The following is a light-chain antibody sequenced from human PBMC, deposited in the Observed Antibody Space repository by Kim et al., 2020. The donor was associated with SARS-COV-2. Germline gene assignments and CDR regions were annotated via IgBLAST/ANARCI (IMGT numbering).Light chain of an antibody. CDR3: SSYTSSSTRV. Sequence: GQVITISCTGTSSDVGVFNFVSWHQQHPAKAPQLMIFYVSKRPSGVSNRFSGSKSGNTASLTISGLQAEDEADYYCSSYTSSSTRVFGGGTQLTVL. CDR2: YVS. J-gene: IGLJ3*02. CDR1: SSDVGVFNF. V-gene: IGLV2-14*04.